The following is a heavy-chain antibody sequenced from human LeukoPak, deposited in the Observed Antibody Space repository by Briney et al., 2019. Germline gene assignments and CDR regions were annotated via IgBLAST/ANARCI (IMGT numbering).Heavy chain of an antibody. J-gene: IGHJ5*02. CDR3: AKGSLSRFFLRGNDCRFDP. V-gene: IGHV3-23*01. CDR1: GFTFSSYA. D-gene: IGHD5-12*01. Sequence: GGSLRLSCAASGFTFSSYAMSWVRQAPGKGLEWVSAISGSGGSTYYADSVKGRFTISRDNSKNTLYLQMNSLRAEDTAVYYCAKGSLSRFFLRGNDCRFDPWGQGTLVTVSS. CDR2: ISGSGGST.